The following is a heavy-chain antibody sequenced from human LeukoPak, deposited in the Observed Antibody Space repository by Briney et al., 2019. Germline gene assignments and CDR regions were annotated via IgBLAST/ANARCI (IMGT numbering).Heavy chain of an antibody. CDR2: IWYDGSNK. V-gene: IGHV3-33*01. D-gene: IGHD3-22*01. CDR1: GFTFSTYG. CDR3: ARARESTMIVVVTALDS. J-gene: IGHJ4*02. Sequence: GGSLRLSCTASGFTFSTYGMHWVSQAPGKGLEWVAVIWYDGSNKYYADSVKGRFTISRDNSKNTLYLQMNSLRADDTAVYFCARARESTMIVVVTALDSWGQGTLVTVSS.